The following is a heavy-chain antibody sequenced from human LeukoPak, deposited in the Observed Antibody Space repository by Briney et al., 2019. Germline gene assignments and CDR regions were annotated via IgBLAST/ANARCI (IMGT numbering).Heavy chain of an antibody. CDR3: ASVTVFYNWFDP. CDR1: GGSFSGYY. CDR2: INHSGST. J-gene: IGHJ5*02. V-gene: IGHV4-34*01. D-gene: IGHD4-11*01. Sequence: RPSETLSLTCAVYGGSFSGYYWSWIRQPPGKGLEWIGEINHSGSTNNNPSLKSRVTISVDTSKNQFSLKLSSVTAADTAVYYCASVTVFYNWFDPWGQGTLVTVSS.